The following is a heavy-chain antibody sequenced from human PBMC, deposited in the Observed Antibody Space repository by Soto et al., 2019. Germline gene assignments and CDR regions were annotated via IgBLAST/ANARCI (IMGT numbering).Heavy chain of an antibody. CDR2: ISGSGGDT. Sequence: PGGSLRLSCAASGFTFGSYAMNWVRQAPGKGLEWVSTISGSGGDTFYADSVKGRFTISRDNSKNTLYLQMNSLRAEDTAVYYCAKGVEGYSSVDYWGQGTLVTVSS. CDR3: AKGVEGYSSVDY. D-gene: IGHD2-15*01. J-gene: IGHJ4*02. V-gene: IGHV3-23*01. CDR1: GFTFGSYA.